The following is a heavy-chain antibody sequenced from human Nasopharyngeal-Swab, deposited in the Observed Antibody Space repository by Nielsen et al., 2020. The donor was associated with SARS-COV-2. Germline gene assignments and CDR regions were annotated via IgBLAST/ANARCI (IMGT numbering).Heavy chain of an antibody. V-gene: IGHV1-2*02. J-gene: IGHJ5*02. D-gene: IGHD1-26*01. CDR3: ARDRGDSGSLNWFDP. CDR1: GYTFTCYY. Sequence: ASVKVSCKASGYTFTCYYMHWVRQAPGQGLEWMGWINPNSGGTNYAQKFQGRVTMTRDTSISTAYMELSRLRSDDTAVYYCARDRGDSGSLNWFDPWGQGTLVTVSS. CDR2: INPNSGGT.